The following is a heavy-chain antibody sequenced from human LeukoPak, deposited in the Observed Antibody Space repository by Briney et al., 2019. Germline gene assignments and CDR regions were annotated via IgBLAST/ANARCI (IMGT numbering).Heavy chain of an antibody. J-gene: IGHJ4*02. Sequence: SETLSLTCTVSGGSISNYYWNWIRQPPGKGLEWIGFIYHSGTTYYNPSLKSRVTISVDWSKNQFSLNLSSVTAADTAVYYCARAVVVGNTVDYWGQGTLVTVSS. V-gene: IGHV4-59*12. CDR1: GGSISNYY. CDR2: IYHSGTT. CDR3: ARAVVVGNTVDY. D-gene: IGHD2-15*01.